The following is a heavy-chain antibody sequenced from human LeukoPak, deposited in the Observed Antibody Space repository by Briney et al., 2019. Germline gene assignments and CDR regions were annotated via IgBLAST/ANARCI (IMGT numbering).Heavy chain of an antibody. Sequence: GGSLRLSCAASGFTFSSYWMSWVRQAPGKGLEWVANIKQDGSEKYYVDSVKGRFTISRDIAKNSLYLQMNSLRAEDTAVYYCARLTVEMATIIPRDAFDIWGQGTMVTVSS. V-gene: IGHV3-7*01. CDR1: GFTFSSYW. J-gene: IGHJ3*02. CDR3: ARLTVEMATIIPRDAFDI. CDR2: IKQDGSEK. D-gene: IGHD5-24*01.